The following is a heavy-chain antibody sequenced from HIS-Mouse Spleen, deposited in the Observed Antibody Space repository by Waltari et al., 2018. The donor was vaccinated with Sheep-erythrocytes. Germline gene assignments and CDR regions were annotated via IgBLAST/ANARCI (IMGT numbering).Heavy chain of an antibody. J-gene: IGHJ4*02. V-gene: IGHV3-53*01. Sequence: EVQLVESGGGLIQPGGSLRLSCAALGFTGSSNYLSWARQAPGKGLEWVSVIYSGGSTYYADSVKGRFTISRDNSKNTLYLQMNSLRAEDTAVYYCARDRGSSGWYHYWGQGTLVTVSS. D-gene: IGHD6-19*01. CDR3: ARDRGSSGWYHY. CDR1: GFTGSSNY. CDR2: IYSGGST.